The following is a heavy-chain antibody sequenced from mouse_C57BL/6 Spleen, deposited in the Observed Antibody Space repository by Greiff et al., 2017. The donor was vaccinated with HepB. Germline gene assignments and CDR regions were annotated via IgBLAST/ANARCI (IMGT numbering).Heavy chain of an antibody. CDR1: GYSFTGYY. J-gene: IGHJ2*01. V-gene: IGHV1-42*01. Sequence: VQLQQSGPELVKPGASVKISCKASGYSFTGYYMHWVKQSPEKSLEWIGEINPSTGGTTYNQKFKAKATLTVDKSSSTAYMQLKSLTSEDSAVYYCARSVVRDYWGQGTTLTVSS. CDR2: INPSTGGT. D-gene: IGHD1-1*01. CDR3: ARSVVRDY.